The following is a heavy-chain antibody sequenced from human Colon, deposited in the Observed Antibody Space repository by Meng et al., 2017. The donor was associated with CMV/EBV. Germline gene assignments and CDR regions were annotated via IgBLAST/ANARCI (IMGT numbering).Heavy chain of an antibody. V-gene: IGHV3-21*06. D-gene: IGHD3-16*01. J-gene: IGHJ6*02. Sequence: GESLKISCAASGFTFSNYAMSWVRQAPGKGLEWVSSITSSSHNIYYADSVKGRFIISRDNAKNSLYLQMNGLRVEDTAIYYCARAYDYVWGNYYYYYGMDVWGQGTTVTVSS. CDR1: GFTFSNYA. CDR3: ARAYDYVWGNYYYYYGMDV. CDR2: ITSSSHNI.